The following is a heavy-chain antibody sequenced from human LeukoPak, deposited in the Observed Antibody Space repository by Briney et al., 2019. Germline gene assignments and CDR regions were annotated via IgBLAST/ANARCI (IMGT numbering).Heavy chain of an antibody. V-gene: IGHV4-31*03. CDR2: IYYSRST. Sequence: SETLSLTCTVSGGSISSGGYYWSWIRQHPGKGLEWIGYIYYSRSTYYNPSLKSRVTISVDTSKNQFSLKLSSVTAADTAVYYCARDLYDIGLDYWGQGTLVTVSS. CDR1: GGSISSGGYY. CDR3: ARDLYDIGLDY. D-gene: IGHD3-9*01. J-gene: IGHJ4*02.